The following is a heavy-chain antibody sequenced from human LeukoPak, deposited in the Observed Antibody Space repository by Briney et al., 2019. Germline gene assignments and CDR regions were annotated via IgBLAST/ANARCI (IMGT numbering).Heavy chain of an antibody. CDR2: INPNSGGT. CDR1: EYTFTGYY. CDR3: ARDLSLYYYGSGSYYQIDAFDI. J-gene: IGHJ3*02. D-gene: IGHD3-10*01. V-gene: IGHV1-2*02. Sequence: ASVKVSCNASEYTFTGYYMHWVRQAPGQGLEWMGWINPNSGGTNYAQKFQGRVTMTRDTSISTAYMELSRLRSDDTAVYYCARDLSLYYYGSGSYYQIDAFDIWGQGTMVTVSS.